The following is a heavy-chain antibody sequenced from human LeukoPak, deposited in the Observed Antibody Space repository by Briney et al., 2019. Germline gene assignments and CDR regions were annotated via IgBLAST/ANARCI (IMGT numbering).Heavy chain of an antibody. D-gene: IGHD3-10*01. V-gene: IGHV4-59*08. Sequence: SETLSLTCSVSSGSIKSYYWGWIRQSPGKGLEWIGYIYHTGLANYNPSLKSRVSMSVDTSRNQFSLNLRSMTAADTAMYYCVRYDSGGYSWFAAWGQGMMVTVSS. CDR3: VRYDSGGYSWFAA. CDR2: IYHTGLA. J-gene: IGHJ5*02. CDR1: SGSIKSYY.